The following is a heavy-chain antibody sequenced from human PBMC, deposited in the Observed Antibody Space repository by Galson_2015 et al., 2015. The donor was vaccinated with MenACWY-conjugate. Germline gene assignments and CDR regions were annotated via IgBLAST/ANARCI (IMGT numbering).Heavy chain of an antibody. CDR1: GYSFTTYW. CDR2: ISPGDSNT. V-gene: IGHV5-51*01. CDR3: ARHPPGRRGMDF. J-gene: IGHJ6*02. Sequence: QSGAEVKKPGESLQISCKTTGYSFTTYWIAWVRQMPGKGLEWMGLISPGDSNTRYSPSFQGQVTISADKSINTAYLQWSSLRASDTAMYDCARHPPGRRGMDFSGQRTTLAVSS.